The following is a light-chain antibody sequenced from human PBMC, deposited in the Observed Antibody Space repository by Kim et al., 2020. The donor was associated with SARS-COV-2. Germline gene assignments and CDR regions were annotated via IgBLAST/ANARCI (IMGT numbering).Light chain of an antibody. CDR3: QQYNWFPYT. V-gene: IGKV1-5*01. J-gene: IGKJ2*01. CDR1: QSISGW. Sequence: SASVGDRFTITFRASQSISGWLPWYQQKPGKAPTLLIYDASSLESGVPSRFSGSGSGTEFTLTINGLQSDDFATYYCQQYNWFPYTFGQETKL. CDR2: DAS.